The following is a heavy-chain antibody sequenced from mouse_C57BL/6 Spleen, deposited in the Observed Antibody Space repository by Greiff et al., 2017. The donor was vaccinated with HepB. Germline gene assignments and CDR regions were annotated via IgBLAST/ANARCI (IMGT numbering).Heavy chain of an antibody. J-gene: IGHJ4*01. Sequence: QVTLKECGAELVKPGASVKLSCKASGYTFTEYTIHWVKQRSGQGLEWIGWFYPGSGSIKYNEKFKDKATLTADKSSSTVYMERSRLTSEDSAVYFCARHEDGSDAMDYWGQGTSVTVSS. CDR3: ARHEDGSDAMDY. D-gene: IGHD1-1*01. CDR1: GYTFTEYT. CDR2: FYPGSGSI. V-gene: IGHV1-62-2*01.